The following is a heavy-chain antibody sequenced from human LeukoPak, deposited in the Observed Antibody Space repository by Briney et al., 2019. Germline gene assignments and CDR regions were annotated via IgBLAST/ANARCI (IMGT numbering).Heavy chain of an antibody. Sequence: GGSLRLSCAASGFTFSSYAMHWVRQAPGKGLEWVAVISCDGSNKYYADSVKGRFTISRDNSKNTLYLQMNSLRAEDTAVYYCARDPTYYYGSGSYNAAFDIWGQGTMVTVSS. CDR1: GFTFSSYA. J-gene: IGHJ3*02. CDR3: ARDPTYYYGSGSYNAAFDI. D-gene: IGHD3-10*01. CDR2: ISCDGSNK. V-gene: IGHV3-30-3*01.